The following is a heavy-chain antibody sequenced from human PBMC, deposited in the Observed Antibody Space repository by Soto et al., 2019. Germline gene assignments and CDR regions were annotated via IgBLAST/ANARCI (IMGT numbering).Heavy chain of an antibody. Sequence: EVQLLESGGGLVQPGGSLRLSCAASGFTFSSYAVSWVRQAPGKGLEWVSAISGSGGSSYYADSVKGRFTISRDNSKNTLYLQMNSLRAEDTAVYYCAKPFYDYVWGSYRPDDYWGQGTLVTVSS. CDR2: ISGSGGSS. CDR3: AKPFYDYVWGSYRPDDY. CDR1: GFTFSSYA. J-gene: IGHJ4*02. D-gene: IGHD3-16*02. V-gene: IGHV3-23*01.